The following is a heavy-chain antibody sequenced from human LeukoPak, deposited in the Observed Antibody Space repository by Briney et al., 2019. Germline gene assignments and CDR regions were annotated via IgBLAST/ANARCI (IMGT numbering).Heavy chain of an antibody. CDR1: GVYFSSNGCY. CDR3: VRLGASLEWDSGSFPDY. D-gene: IGHD3-10*01. J-gene: IGHJ4*02. V-gene: IGHV4-39*01. CDR2: IFYAGNT. Sequence: PSETLSLTCSVSGVYFSSNGCYWVWVPQPPGKELQWFGSIFYAGNTYYNPSITSRVTISADTSKKQLALELGFVTAGYTAVCYCVRLGASLEWDSGSFPDYWGEGSLVT.